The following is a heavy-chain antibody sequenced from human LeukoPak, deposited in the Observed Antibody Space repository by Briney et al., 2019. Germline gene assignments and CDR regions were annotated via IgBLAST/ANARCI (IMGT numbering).Heavy chain of an antibody. CDR1: GGTFSSYA. J-gene: IGHJ4*02. V-gene: IGHV1-69*13. CDR2: IIPIFGTA. CDR3: ARSLVEFSSFDY. Sequence: SVKVSCTASGGTFSSYAISWMRQAPGQGLEWMGGIIPIFGTANYAQKFQGRVTITADESTSTAYMELSSLRSEDTAVYYCARSLVEFSSFDYWGQGTLVTVSS. D-gene: IGHD6-6*01.